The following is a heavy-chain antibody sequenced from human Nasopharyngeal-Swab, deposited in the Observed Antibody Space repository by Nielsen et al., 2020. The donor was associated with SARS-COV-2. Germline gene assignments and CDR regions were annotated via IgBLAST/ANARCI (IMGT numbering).Heavy chain of an antibody. D-gene: IGHD2-21*02. CDR3: ATRPRLGGDLNYYYYGMDV. CDR1: VGTFSSYA. V-gene: IGHV1-69*10. Sequence: SVKVSCKASVGTFSSYAIRWVRQAPGQGLEWMGGIIPILGIANYAQKFQGRVTITADKSTSTAYMELSSLRSEDTAVYYCATRPRLGGDLNYYYYGMDVWGQGTTVTVSS. J-gene: IGHJ6*02. CDR2: IIPILGIA.